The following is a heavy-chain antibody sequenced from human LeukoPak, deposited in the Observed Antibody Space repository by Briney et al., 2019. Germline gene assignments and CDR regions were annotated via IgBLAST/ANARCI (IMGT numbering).Heavy chain of an antibody. CDR1: GFTVSSNY. V-gene: IGHV3-53*01. D-gene: IGHD5-24*01. CDR3: ARATSPYGYSDV. Sequence: QSRGSLRLSCAASGFTVSSNYMSWVRQAPGKGLEWVSFIYSGGTTYYADSVKGRFTISRDNSKNTLYLQMNTLRGEDSAVFYCARATSPYGYSDVWGQGTLVTVSS. J-gene: IGHJ4*02. CDR2: IYSGGTT.